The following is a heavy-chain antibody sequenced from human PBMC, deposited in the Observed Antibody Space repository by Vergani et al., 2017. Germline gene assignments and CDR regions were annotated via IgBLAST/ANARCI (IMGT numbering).Heavy chain of an antibody. D-gene: IGHD4-11*01. CDR3: ARTDYSYHEGFDY. CDR2: IYWNDDK. Sequence: QITLKESGATLVKTTQTLTLTCTFSGFSLTTSGVGVGWIRQPPGKALEWLALIYWNDDKQYSPSLRNRLTITKDTSKNRVVLTMTNMDPLDTATYYCARTDYSYHEGFDYWGQGALVTVSS. CDR1: GFSLTTSGVG. V-gene: IGHV2-5*01. J-gene: IGHJ4*02.